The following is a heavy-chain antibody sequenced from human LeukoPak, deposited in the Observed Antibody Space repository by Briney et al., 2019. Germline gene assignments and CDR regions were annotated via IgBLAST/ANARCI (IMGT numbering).Heavy chain of an antibody. Sequence: SETLSLTCAVSGGSISSSNWWSWVRQPPGKGLEWIGEIYHSGSTNYNPSLKSRVTISVDKSKNQFSLKLSSVTAADTAVYYCASMGAYCGGDCYSGTGYWGQGTLVTVSS. CDR2: IYHSGST. V-gene: IGHV4-4*02. CDR3: ASMGAYCGGDCYSGTGY. D-gene: IGHD2-21*02. J-gene: IGHJ4*02. CDR1: GGSISSSNW.